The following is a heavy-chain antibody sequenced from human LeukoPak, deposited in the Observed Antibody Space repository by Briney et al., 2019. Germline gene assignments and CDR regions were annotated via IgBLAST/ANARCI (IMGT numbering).Heavy chain of an antibody. CDR3: ATDSPNYYGSGRLYYFDY. Sequence: ASVKVSCKVSGYTLTELSMHWVRQAPGKGLEWMGGFDPEDGETIYAQKFQGRVTMTEDTSTDTAYMELSSLRSEDTAVYYCATDSPNYYGSGRLYYFDYWGQGTLVTVSS. D-gene: IGHD3-10*01. V-gene: IGHV1-24*01. J-gene: IGHJ4*02. CDR2: FDPEDGET. CDR1: GYTLTELS.